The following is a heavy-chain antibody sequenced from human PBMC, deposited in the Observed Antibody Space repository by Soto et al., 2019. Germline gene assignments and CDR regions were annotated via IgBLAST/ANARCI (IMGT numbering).Heavy chain of an antibody. J-gene: IGHJ4*02. D-gene: IGHD3-9*01. Sequence: GWLRLSCAASEFTFSTYAMSWVRQAPGKGLEWVSSIGSGGSPTYYADSVKGRFTISRDNSKNTLYLQMNSLRAEDTAVYYCAKGALSTYFDWGQGTLVTVSS. CDR2: IGSGGSPT. V-gene: IGHV3-23*01. CDR1: EFTFSTYA. CDR3: AKGALSTYFD.